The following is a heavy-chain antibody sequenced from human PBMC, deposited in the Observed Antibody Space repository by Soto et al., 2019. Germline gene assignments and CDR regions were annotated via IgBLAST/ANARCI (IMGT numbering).Heavy chain of an antibody. Sequence: ASVKVSCKASGYTFTGYYMHWVRQAPGQGLEWMGWINPNSGGTNYAQKFQGRVTMTGDTSISTAYMELSRLRSDDTAVYYCARGRWSSPHGRSWYSHYFDYWGQGTLVTVS. J-gene: IGHJ4*02. CDR3: ARGRWSSPHGRSWYSHYFDY. D-gene: IGHD6-13*01. V-gene: IGHV1-2*02. CDR1: GYTFTGYY. CDR2: INPNSGGT.